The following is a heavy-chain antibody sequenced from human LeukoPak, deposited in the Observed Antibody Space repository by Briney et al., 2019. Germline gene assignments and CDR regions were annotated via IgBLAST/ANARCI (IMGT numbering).Heavy chain of an antibody. D-gene: IGHD3-10*01. CDR2: MNPNSGNT. Sequence: ASVKVSCKASGYTFTSYDINWVRQATGQGLEWMGWMNPNSGNTGYAQKFQGRVTMTRNTSISTAYMELSSLRSEDTAVYYCARVAGLWFGELLRDWGQGTLVTVSS. CDR3: ARVAGLWFGELLRD. J-gene: IGHJ4*02. CDR1: GYTFTSYD. V-gene: IGHV1-8*01.